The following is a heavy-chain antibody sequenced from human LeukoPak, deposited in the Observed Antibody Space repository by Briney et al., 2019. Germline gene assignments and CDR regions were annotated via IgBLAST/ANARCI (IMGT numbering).Heavy chain of an antibody. D-gene: IGHD3-3*01. CDR3: ARDSGVNWFDP. CDR2: ISSSSSYI. V-gene: IGHV3-21*01. CDR1: GFTFSSDS. Sequence: GGSLRVSCAASGFTFSSDSMNCVRQAPGKGLEWVSSISSSSSYIYYADSVKGRFTISRDNAKNSLYLQMNSLRAEDTAVYYCARDSGVNWFDPWGQGTLVTVPS. J-gene: IGHJ5*02.